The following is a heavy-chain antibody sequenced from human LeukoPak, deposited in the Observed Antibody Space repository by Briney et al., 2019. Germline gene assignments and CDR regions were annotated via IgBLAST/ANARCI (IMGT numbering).Heavy chain of an antibody. D-gene: IGHD3-22*01. J-gene: IGHJ4*02. CDR2: INHSGYT. V-gene: IGHV4-34*01. CDR3: SRQVVGNDY. Sequence: SETLSLTCAVYGESSFSNYYWSWIRQTPGGALEWIGEINHSGYTNYNPSLKSRVTLSIDTSKNQFSLRLNSVTAADAAVYYCSRQVVGNDYWGQGTLVTVSS. CDR1: GESSFSNYY.